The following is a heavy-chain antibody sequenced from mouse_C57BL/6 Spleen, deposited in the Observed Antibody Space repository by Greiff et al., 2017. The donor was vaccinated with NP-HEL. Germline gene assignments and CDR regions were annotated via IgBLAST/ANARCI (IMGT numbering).Heavy chain of an antibody. V-gene: IGHV1-80*01. J-gene: IGHJ4*01. CDR1: GYAFSSYW. Sequence: QVQLQQSGAELVKPGASVKISCKASGYAFSSYWMNWVKQRPGKGLEWIGQIYPGDGDTNYNGKFKGKATLTADKSSSTAYMQLSSLTSEDSAVYFCATVYYDSTDYAMDYWGQGTSVTVSS. CDR3: ATVYYDSTDYAMDY. D-gene: IGHD2-4*01. CDR2: IYPGDGDT.